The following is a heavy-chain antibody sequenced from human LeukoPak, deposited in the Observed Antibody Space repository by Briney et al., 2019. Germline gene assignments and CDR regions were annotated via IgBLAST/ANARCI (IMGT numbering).Heavy chain of an antibody. CDR1: GFTVSSNY. V-gene: IGHV3-48*01. CDR2: ISRSGSTI. Sequence: GGSLRLSCAASGFTVSSNYMNWVRQAPGKGLEWVSYISRSGSTIYYADSVKGRFTISRDNAKNSLYLQMNSLRAEDTAVYYCAREYSSSSGRAFDIWGQGTMVTVSS. J-gene: IGHJ3*02. CDR3: AREYSSSSGRAFDI. D-gene: IGHD6-6*01.